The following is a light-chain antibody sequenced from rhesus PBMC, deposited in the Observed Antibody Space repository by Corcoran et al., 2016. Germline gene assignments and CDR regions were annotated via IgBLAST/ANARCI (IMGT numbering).Light chain of an antibody. CDR2: KAS. CDR1: INVNNY. Sequence: DIQMTQSPSSLSASVGDRVTITLRASINVNNYLNWYQQKPGKTPKLLNYKASTLQSGVPSRFSGNGSGTDYTFTYSSLQPDDFGAYYYQHGYGTPLTFGGGTKVEIK. CDR3: QHGYGTPLT. J-gene: IGKJ4*01. V-gene: IGKV1-74*01.